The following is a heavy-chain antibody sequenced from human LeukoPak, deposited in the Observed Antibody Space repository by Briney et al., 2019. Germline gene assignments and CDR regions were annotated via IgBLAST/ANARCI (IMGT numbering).Heavy chain of an antibody. Sequence: SETLSLTCAVYGGSFSDYYWTWIRQPPGKGLEWIGEINHRGSTHYNPSLKSRVTISVDTSKKQFSLKLSSVTAADTAVYYCATYSTGFDIWGQGAVVTVSS. CDR1: GGSFSDYY. J-gene: IGHJ3*02. D-gene: IGHD6-19*01. CDR2: INHRGST. V-gene: IGHV4-34*01. CDR3: ATYSTGFDI.